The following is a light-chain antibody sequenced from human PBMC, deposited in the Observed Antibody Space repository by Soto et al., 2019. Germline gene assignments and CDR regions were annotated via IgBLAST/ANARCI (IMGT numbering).Light chain of an antibody. CDR3: VSWDDSQSALV. CDR2: SNN. V-gene: IGLV1-47*02. J-gene: IGLJ1*01. Sequence: QSVLTQPPSASGTPGQRVTISCSGRSANIGNNYVCWYQQLPGTAPKLLIYSNNQRPSGVPDRFSGSKSGTSASLAISGLRSEDEADYYCVSWDDSQSALVFGTGTKLTVL. CDR1: SANIGNNY.